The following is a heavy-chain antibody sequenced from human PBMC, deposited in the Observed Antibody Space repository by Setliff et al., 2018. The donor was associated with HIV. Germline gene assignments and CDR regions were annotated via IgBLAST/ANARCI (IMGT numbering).Heavy chain of an antibody. D-gene: IGHD3-10*01. CDR1: GGSISSGGFY. J-gene: IGHJ4*02. CDR2: IYNTGST. Sequence: SETLSLTCTVTGGSISSGGFYWTWIRQHPGKGLEWIGYIYNTGSTYHSPSLESRVTISIDTSKNQSSLKLSSLRSEDTAVYYCARAGSGSYYNAPHYWGQGTLVTVSS. CDR3: ARAGSGSYYNAPHY. V-gene: IGHV4-31*03.